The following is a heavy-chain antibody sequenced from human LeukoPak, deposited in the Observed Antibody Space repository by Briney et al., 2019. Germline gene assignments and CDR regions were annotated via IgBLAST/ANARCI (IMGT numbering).Heavy chain of an antibody. V-gene: IGHV1-3*01. J-gene: IGHJ4*02. CDR1: GYTFTSYA. CDR3: ARGEYFDWLVEPPSDY. CDR2: INAGNGNT. D-gene: IGHD3-9*01. Sequence: ASVKVSCKASGYTFTSYAMHWVRQAPGQRLEWMGWINAGNGNTKYSQKLQGRVTITRDTSESTAYMALSSLRSEDTAVYYCARGEYFDWLVEPPSDYWGQGTLVTVSS.